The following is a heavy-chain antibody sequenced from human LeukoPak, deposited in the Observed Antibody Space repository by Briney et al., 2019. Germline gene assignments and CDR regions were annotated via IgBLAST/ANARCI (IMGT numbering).Heavy chain of an antibody. V-gene: IGHV3-73*01. Sequence: GGSLRLSRAASGFTFSGSGMHWVRQASGKGLEWVGRIRSKANSYATAYAASVKGRFTTSRDDSKNTAYLQMNSLKTEDTAVYYCTRPGDSGSYDWGQGTLVTVSS. D-gene: IGHD1-26*01. CDR3: TRPGDSGSYD. CDR2: IRSKANSYAT. CDR1: GFTFSGSG. J-gene: IGHJ4*02.